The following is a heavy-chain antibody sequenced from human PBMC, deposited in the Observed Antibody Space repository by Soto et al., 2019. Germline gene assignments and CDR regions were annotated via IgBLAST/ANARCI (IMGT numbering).Heavy chain of an antibody. CDR3: ARGPSGDKVDY. CDR2: IYNGGST. CDR1: GDSISRGDSA. J-gene: IGHJ4*02. Sequence: VTPSETLSLTCTVSGDSISRGDSAWSWIRQSPGEGLEWIGHIYNGGSTYNNPSLNSRLSISVDVSKNQFSLQLSSVTAADTALYYCARGPSGDKVDYWGQGTLVT. D-gene: IGHD7-27*01. V-gene: IGHV4-30-4*01.